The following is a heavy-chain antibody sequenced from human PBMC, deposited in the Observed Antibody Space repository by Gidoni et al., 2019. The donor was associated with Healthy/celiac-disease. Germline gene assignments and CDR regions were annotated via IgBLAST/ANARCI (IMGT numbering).Heavy chain of an antibody. CDR3: ARDAGSWELPGHFDY. J-gene: IGHJ4*02. V-gene: IGHV3-33*01. CDR1: GFTFSSYG. CDR2: IWYDGSNK. Sequence: QVQLVESGGGVVQPGRSLRLSCAASGFTFSSYGMHWVRQAPGKGLEWVAVIWYDGSNKYYADSVKGRFTISRDNSKNTLYLQMNSLRAEDTAVYYCARDAGSWELPGHFDYWGQGTLVTVSS. D-gene: IGHD1-26*01.